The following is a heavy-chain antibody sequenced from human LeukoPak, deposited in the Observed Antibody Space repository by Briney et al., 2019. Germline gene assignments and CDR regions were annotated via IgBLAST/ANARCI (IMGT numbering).Heavy chain of an antibody. CDR1: GLTFSSYS. V-gene: IGHV3-21*01. CDR3: ARDGFLEWLTEASFDY. CDR2: ISSSSSYI. D-gene: IGHD3-3*01. Sequence: PGGSLRLSCAASGLTFSSYSMNWVRQAPGKGLEWVSSISSSSSYIYYADSVKGQFTISRDNAKNSLYLQMNSLRAEDTAVYYCARDGFLEWLTEASFDYWGQGTLVTVSS. J-gene: IGHJ4*02.